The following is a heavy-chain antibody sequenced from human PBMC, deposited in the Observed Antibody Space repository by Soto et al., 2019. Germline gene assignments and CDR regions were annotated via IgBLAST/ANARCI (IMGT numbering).Heavy chain of an antibody. V-gene: IGHV3-23*01. J-gene: IGHJ1*01. CDR1: GFTFSRYA. CDR2: ITASGDGA. D-gene: IGHD1-26*01. Sequence: GGSLRLSCXASGFTFSRYAMSWVRQAPDKGLEWVSAITASGDGAYYVDSVKGRFTISRDNFKNTLYLQMDSLRAEDTAVYYCANKHSYHYPAFQYWGLGTLVTVSS. CDR3: ANKHSYHYPAFQY.